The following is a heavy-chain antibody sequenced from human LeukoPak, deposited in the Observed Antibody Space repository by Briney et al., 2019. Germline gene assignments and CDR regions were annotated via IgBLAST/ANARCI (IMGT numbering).Heavy chain of an antibody. CDR1: GYTFTSYD. D-gene: IGHD6-19*01. J-gene: IGHJ6*03. CDR2: MKPNSGNT. Sequence: ASVKVTCKASGYTFTSYDINWVRQATGQGLEWMGWMKPNSGNTGYAQKFQGRVTITRNTSISTAYMELSSLRSEDTAVYYCARVGSGWTYYYYYYMDVWGKGTTVTVSS. V-gene: IGHV1-8*01. CDR3: ARVGSGWTYYYYYYMDV.